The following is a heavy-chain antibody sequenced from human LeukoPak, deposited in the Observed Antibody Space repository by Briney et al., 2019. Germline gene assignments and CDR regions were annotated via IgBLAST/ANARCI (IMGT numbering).Heavy chain of an antibody. CDR1: GGSISSGSYY. CDR2: IYTSGST. J-gene: IGHJ4*02. CDR3: ARDGNYYDSSGPFDY. D-gene: IGHD3-22*01. V-gene: IGHV4-61*02. Sequence: TLSLTCTVSGGSISSGSYYWSWIRQPAGKGLEWIGRIYTSGSTNYNPSLKSRVTISVDTSKNQFSLKLSFVTAADTAVYYCARDGNYYDSSGPFDYWGQGTLVTVSS.